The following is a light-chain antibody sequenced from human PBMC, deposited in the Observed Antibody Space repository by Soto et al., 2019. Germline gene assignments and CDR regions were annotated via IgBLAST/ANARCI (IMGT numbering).Light chain of an antibody. CDR2: LEGSGSY. Sequence: QSVLTQSSSASASLGSSVNLTCTLSSGHSNYLIAWHQQQPGKAPRYLMKLEGSGSYNKGSRVPDRFSGSSSGADRYLTISDLQSEDEADYYCETWDGNTWVFGGGTKLTV. V-gene: IGLV4-60*03. J-gene: IGLJ3*02. CDR1: SGHSNYL. CDR3: ETWDGNTWV.